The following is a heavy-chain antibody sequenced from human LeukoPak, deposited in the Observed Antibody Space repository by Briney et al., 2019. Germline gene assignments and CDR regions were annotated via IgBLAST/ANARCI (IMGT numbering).Heavy chain of an antibody. Sequence: PGGSLRLSCVVSGFTFSNYAMSWVRQAPGQGLDWVSAISDSGVTAYYADSVKGRFTISRDNSKSTLYLQMNSLNTEDTAVYYCTTGRGAATYSGSYREIFDYWGQGTLVTVSS. CDR3: TTGRGAATYSGSYREIFDY. V-gene: IGHV3-23*01. CDR2: ISDSGVTA. CDR1: GFTFSNYA. D-gene: IGHD1-26*01. J-gene: IGHJ4*02.